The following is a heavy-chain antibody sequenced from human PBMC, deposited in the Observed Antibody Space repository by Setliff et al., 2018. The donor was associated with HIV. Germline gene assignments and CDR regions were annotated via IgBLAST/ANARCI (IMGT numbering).Heavy chain of an antibody. CDR2: INFNSGGT. CDR3: ARGPPIVVVPSALLTFDY. CDR1: GYTFTSHY. V-gene: IGHV1-2*02. D-gene: IGHD2-2*01. Sequence: ASVKVSCKASGYTFTSHYIHWVRQAPGQGLEWMGWINFNSGGTKYAQKSQGRVTMTRDTSTSTAYMELRSLRSDDTAVYYCARGPPIVVVPSALLTFDYWGQGTLVTVSS. J-gene: IGHJ4*02.